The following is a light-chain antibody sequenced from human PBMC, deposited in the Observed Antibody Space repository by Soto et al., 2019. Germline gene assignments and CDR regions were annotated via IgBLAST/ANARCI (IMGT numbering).Light chain of an antibody. J-gene: IGKJ4*01. Sequence: DVQMTQSPSSLSAFVGDRVTITCRASQGIAPYLAWFHQKPGKVPKLLIYAKSTLQSVVPSRFSGSGSGTEFTLTIHSLQPEDVGTYYCQKYNSAPLPFGRGTKVQIK. CDR3: QKYNSAPLP. CDR1: QGIAPY. CDR2: AKS. V-gene: IGKV1-27*01.